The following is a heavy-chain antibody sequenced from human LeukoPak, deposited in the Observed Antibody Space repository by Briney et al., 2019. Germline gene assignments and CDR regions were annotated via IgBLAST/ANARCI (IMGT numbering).Heavy chain of an antibody. D-gene: IGHD3/OR15-3a*01. V-gene: IGHV1-46*01. CDR1: GYTFIRYY. Sequence: GASVKVSCKASGYTFIRYYIHWVRQAPGQGLEWMGIVNPSGDSTNYAQKFQGRVTMTRDTSTSTVYMGLSSLRSEDTAVYYCARWTTTYLDYWGQGTLVTVSS. CDR2: VNPSGDST. CDR3: ARWTTTYLDY. J-gene: IGHJ4*02.